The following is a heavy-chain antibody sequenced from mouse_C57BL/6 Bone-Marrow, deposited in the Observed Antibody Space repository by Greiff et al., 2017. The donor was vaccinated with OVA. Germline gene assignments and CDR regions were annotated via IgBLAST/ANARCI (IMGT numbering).Heavy chain of an antibody. D-gene: IGHD1-1*01. CDR3: AHGSSPFDH. Sequence: VKLVESGAELARPGASVKLSCKASGYTFTSYGISWVKQRTGQGLEWIGEIYPRSGNTYYNEKFKGKATLTADKSSSTAYMELRSLTSEDSAVYFCAHGSSPFDHWGQGTTLTVSS. J-gene: IGHJ2*01. CDR2: IYPRSGNT. CDR1: GYTFTSYG. V-gene: IGHV1-81*01.